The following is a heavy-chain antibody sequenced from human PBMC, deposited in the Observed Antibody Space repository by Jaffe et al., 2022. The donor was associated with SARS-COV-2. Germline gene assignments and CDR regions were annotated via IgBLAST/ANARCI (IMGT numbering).Heavy chain of an antibody. CDR1: GGSISSGSYY. CDR2: IYSSGST. J-gene: IGHJ4*02. V-gene: IGHV4-61*02. CDR3: AREYYYDSGGYYTRD. Sequence: QVQLQESGPGLVKPSQTLSLTCTVSGGSISSGSYYWSWIRQPAGKGLEWIGRIYSSGSTNYNPSLKSRVTIAVDTSKNQFSLKLSSVTAADTAVYYCAREYYYDSGGYYTRDWGQGTLVTVSS. D-gene: IGHD3-22*01.